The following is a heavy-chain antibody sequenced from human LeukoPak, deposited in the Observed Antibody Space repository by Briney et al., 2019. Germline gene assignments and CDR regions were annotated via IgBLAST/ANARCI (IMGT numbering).Heavy chain of an antibody. V-gene: IGHV3-11*01. CDR3: ARDEYSSSWYE. Sequence: GGSLRLSCAASGFTFSDYNMRWIRQAPGKGLEWVSSISRSGSTKYYADPVKGRFTISRDNAKNSLFLQMNSLRAEDTAVYYCARDEYSSSWYEWGQGTLVTVSS. J-gene: IGHJ4*02. CDR1: GFTFSDYN. D-gene: IGHD6-13*01. CDR2: ISRSGSTK.